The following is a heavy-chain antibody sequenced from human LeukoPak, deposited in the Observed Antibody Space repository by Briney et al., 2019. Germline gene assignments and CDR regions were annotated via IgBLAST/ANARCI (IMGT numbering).Heavy chain of an antibody. V-gene: IGHV5-51*01. CDR1: GNSFSNSW. Sequence: GDSLKISCKASGNSFSNSWLGWVRQMPGKGLEWMGIINPGDSDTRYSPSFQGQVTTSADKSISTAYLQWTSLKASDTAMYYCARHRQGFDYWGQGTLVTVSS. CDR3: ARHRQGFDY. J-gene: IGHJ4*02. CDR2: INPGDSDT.